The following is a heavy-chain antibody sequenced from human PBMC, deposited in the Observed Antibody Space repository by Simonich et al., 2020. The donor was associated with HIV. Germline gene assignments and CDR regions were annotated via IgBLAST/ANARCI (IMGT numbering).Heavy chain of an antibody. Sequence: QVQLQQWGAGLLKPSETLSLTCAVYGGSFSGYYWSWIRQPPGKGLEWIGEIKNSGSTNSNPYLKSRVTISVDTSKNQFSLKLSSVTAADTAVYYCARRHPTTVTTPYFDYWGQGTLVTVSS. J-gene: IGHJ4*02. CDR3: ARRHPTTVTTPYFDY. CDR1: GGSFSGYY. CDR2: IKNSGST. V-gene: IGHV4-34*01. D-gene: IGHD4-17*01.